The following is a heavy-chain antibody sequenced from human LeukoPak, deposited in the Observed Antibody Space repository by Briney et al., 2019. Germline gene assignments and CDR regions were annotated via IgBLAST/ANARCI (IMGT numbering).Heavy chain of an antibody. CDR3: AKAPVVVAAPYYLHFDY. V-gene: IGHV3-23*01. CDR2: ISGSGGST. Sequence: GGSLRLSCAASGFTFSSYAMSWVRQAPGKGLEWVSAISGSGGSTYYADSVKGRFTISRDNSKNTLYLQMNSLRAEDTAVYYCAKAPVVVAAPYYLHFDYWGQGTLVTVSS. J-gene: IGHJ4*02. CDR1: GFTFSSYA. D-gene: IGHD2-15*01.